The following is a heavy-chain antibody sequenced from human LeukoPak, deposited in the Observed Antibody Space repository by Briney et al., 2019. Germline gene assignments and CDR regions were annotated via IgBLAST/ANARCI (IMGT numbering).Heavy chain of an antibody. J-gene: IGHJ4*02. D-gene: IGHD3-10*01. CDR1: GFTFSNYW. Sequence: PGGSLRLSCAASGFTFSNYWVHWFRQAPGKGLVWVSRINRDGTITKYADSVKGRFTVSRDNAKNTLNLQMNSLRAEDTAVYYCARDKKSGESSEIDYWGQGTLVTVSS. CDR2: INRDGTIT. CDR3: ARDKKSGESSEIDY. V-gene: IGHV3-74*03.